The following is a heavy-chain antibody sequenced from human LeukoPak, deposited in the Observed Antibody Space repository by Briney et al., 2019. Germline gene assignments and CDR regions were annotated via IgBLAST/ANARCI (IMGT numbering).Heavy chain of an antibody. CDR2: IYPGDSDT. CDR1: GYSFTSYW. Sequence: GESLKISCKGSGYSFTSYWIGWVRQMPGKGLEWMGIIYPGDSDTRYSPSFQGQVTISADKSISTAYLQWSSLKASDTATYYCARVTMVRGVIIIGFDYWGQGTLVTVSS. D-gene: IGHD3-10*01. CDR3: ARVTMVRGVIIIGFDY. V-gene: IGHV5-51*01. J-gene: IGHJ4*02.